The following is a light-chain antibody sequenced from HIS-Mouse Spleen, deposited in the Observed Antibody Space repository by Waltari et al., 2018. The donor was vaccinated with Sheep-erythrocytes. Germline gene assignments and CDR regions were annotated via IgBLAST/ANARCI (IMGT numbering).Light chain of an antibody. V-gene: IGKV3-15*01. Sequence: EIVMTQSPATLSVSPGERATLSCRASQSVSSNLAWYQQKPGQAPGPLIYGASTRATGIPARFSGSGSGTEFTITISSMQSEDFAVYYCQQYNNWPPGTFGQGTKLEIK. CDR3: QQYNNWPPGT. J-gene: IGKJ2*02. CDR1: QSVSSN. CDR2: GAS.